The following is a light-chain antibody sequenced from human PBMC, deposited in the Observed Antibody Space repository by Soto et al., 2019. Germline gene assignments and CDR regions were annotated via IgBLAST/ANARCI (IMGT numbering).Light chain of an antibody. CDR1: QGVGSN. Sequence: IVVTQSPATLSVSPGERATLSCRASQGVGSNLAWYQQRPGQAPRLLIYDASTRATGIPDRFSGSGSGTEFTLTISSLQSEYFAVYYCQQFNIWPHMLSFGGGTKLEMK. V-gene: IGKV3-15*01. CDR2: DAS. CDR3: QQFNIWPHMLS. J-gene: IGKJ4*01.